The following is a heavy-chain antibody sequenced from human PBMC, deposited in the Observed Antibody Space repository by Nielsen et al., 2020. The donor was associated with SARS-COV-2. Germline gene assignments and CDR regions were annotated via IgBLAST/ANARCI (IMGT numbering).Heavy chain of an antibody. CDR3: VRGAVSGTSSLDQ. CDR2: ISHDGNTL. Sequence: GESLKISCAASGFTFSSFALHWVRQAPGKGLEWVAIISHDGNTLYNAGSVKGRFTISRDNSENTMFLQMNSLRVDDTAVYYCVRGAVSGTSSLDQWGQGTLVTVSS. V-gene: IGHV3-30*04. CDR1: GFTFSSFA. J-gene: IGHJ4*02. D-gene: IGHD6-19*01.